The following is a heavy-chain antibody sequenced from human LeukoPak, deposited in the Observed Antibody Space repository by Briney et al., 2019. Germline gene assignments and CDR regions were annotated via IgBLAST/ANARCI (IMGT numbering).Heavy chain of an antibody. CDR1: GFSISGGYF. CDR2: INHSGST. J-gene: IGHJ3*02. Sequence: SETLSLTCSVSGFSISGGYFWSWIRQPPGKGLEWIGEINHSGSTNYNPSLKSRVTISVDTSKNQFSLKLSSVTAADTAVYYCARGPTTMIVVVGSYDAFDIWGQGTMVTVSS. V-gene: IGHV4-34*01. D-gene: IGHD3-22*01. CDR3: ARGPTTMIVVVGSYDAFDI.